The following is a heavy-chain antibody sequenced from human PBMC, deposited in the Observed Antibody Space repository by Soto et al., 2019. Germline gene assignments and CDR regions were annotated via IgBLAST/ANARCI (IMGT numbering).Heavy chain of an antibody. CDR3: ARDVTSSTYYYLSPGGFDP. D-gene: IGHD3-22*01. CDR2: ISSSSSYI. V-gene: IGHV3-21*01. CDR1: GFTFSSYS. J-gene: IGHJ5*02. Sequence: EVQLVESGGGLVKPGGSLRLSCAASGFTFSSYSMNWVRQAPGKGLEWVSSISSSSSYIYYADSVKGRFTISRDNAKNYLYLQMNSLRAEDTAVYYCARDVTSSTYYYLSPGGFDPWGQGTLVTVSS.